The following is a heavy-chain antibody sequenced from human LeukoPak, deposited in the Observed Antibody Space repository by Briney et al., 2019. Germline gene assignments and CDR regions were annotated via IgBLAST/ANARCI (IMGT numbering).Heavy chain of an antibody. CDR2: TYYRSKWYI. D-gene: IGHD4/OR15-4a*01. V-gene: IGHV6-1*01. Sequence: SQTLSLTCAISGDSVSSNSVTWNWIRQSPSRGLEWLGRTYYRSKWYIDYAVSVRSRVSINSDTSKNQLSLQLNSVTPEDTAVYYCARGALNFDYWSQGTLVTVSS. CDR3: ARGALNFDY. CDR1: GDSVSSNSVT. J-gene: IGHJ4*02.